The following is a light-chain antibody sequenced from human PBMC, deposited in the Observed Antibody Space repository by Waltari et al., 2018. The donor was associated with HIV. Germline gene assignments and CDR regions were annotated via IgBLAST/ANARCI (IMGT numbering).Light chain of an antibody. CDR2: WVS. CDR3: QQYLRWPLT. CDR1: QSLSTN. J-gene: IGKJ4*01. Sequence: IVMTQSPATLSVSAGERATLSCRASQSLSTNVAWYQQKPGQPPRLLIYWVSTRATGISARFSGSGSRTEFTLTISSVQSEDFAVYYCQQYLRWPLTFGGGTKVEV. V-gene: IGKV3-15*01.